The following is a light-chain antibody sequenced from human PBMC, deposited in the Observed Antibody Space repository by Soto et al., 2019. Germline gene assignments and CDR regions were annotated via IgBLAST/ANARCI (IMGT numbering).Light chain of an antibody. CDR3: QQSYSTLRT. V-gene: IGKV1-39*01. CDR2: AAS. J-gene: IGKJ1*01. Sequence: DIQLTQSPSFLSASVGDRVTITCRASQDISNYLVWYQQKPGKAPKLLIYAASSLQSGVPSRFSGSGSGTDFTLTISSLQPEDFATYYCQQSYSTLRTFGQGTKVDIK. CDR1: QDISNY.